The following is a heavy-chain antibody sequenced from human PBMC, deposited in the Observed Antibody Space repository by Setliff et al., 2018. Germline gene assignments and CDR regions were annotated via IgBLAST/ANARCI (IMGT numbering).Heavy chain of an antibody. D-gene: IGHD5-12*01. CDR3: TKDLKKWLQFGWYFDL. CDR1: GYTFTGYY. CDR2: INPNSGGT. V-gene: IGHV1-2*02. Sequence: SCKASGYTFTGYYLHWVRQAPGQGLEWMGWINPNSGGTNYAQKFQGRVSMTRDTSISTAFLELNGLRSDDTAVYYSTKDLKKWLQFGWYFDLWGRGNLVTVSS. J-gene: IGHJ2*01.